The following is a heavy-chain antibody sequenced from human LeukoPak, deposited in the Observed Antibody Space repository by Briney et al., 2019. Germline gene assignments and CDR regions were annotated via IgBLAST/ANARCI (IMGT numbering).Heavy chain of an antibody. Sequence: PGRSLRLSCAASGFTFSSYGMHWVRQAPGKGLEWVAVMWYDGSNKYYADSVKGRFTISRDNSKNTLYLQMNSLRAEDTAAYYCAREGGRHPGYYFDYWGQGTLVTVSS. V-gene: IGHV3-33*01. CDR2: MWYDGSNK. CDR1: GFTFSSYG. D-gene: IGHD1-26*01. CDR3: AREGGRHPGYYFDY. J-gene: IGHJ4*02.